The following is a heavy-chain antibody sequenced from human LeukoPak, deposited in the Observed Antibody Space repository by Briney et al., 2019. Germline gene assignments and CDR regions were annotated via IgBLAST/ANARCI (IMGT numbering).Heavy chain of an antibody. V-gene: IGHV3-13*01. D-gene: IGHD3/OR15-3a*01. CDR1: GFTFSSYD. CDR2: IGTAADT. J-gene: IGHJ4*02. Sequence: GGSLRLSCAASGFTFSSYDMHWVRQATGEGLEWVSAIGTAADTYYSGSVKGRFTISRDNAKDSSYLQMNNLKAEDTAVYYCATSYDMGWLIGYWGQGTLVTVSS. CDR3: ATSYDMGWLIGY.